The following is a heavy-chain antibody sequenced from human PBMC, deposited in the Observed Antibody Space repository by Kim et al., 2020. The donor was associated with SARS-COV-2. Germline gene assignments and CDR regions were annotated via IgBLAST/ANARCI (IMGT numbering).Heavy chain of an antibody. Sequence: GESLKISCKGSGYSFTSYWISWVRQMPGKGLEWMGRIDPSDSYTNYSPSFQGHVTISADKSISTAYLQWSSLKASDTAMYYCARGYCSSTSCYSSLTPYYFDYWGQGTLVTVSS. CDR2: IDPSDSYT. V-gene: IGHV5-10-1*01. D-gene: IGHD2-2*01. CDR3: ARGYCSSTSCYSSLTPYYFDY. CDR1: GYSFTSYW. J-gene: IGHJ4*02.